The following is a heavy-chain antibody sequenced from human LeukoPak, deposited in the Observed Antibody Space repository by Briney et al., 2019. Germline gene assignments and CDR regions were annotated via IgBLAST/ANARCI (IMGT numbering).Heavy chain of an antibody. J-gene: IGHJ3*02. CDR1: GFTFSSYW. Sequence: GGSLRLSCAASGFTFSSYWMSWVRQAPGKGLEWVANIKQDGSEKYYVDSVKGRFTISRDNAKNSLYLQMNSLRAEDTAVYYCARRGEMGGWCVRAFDIWGQGTMVTVSS. CDR3: ARRGEMGGWCVRAFDI. CDR2: IKQDGSEK. D-gene: IGHD6-19*01. V-gene: IGHV3-7*01.